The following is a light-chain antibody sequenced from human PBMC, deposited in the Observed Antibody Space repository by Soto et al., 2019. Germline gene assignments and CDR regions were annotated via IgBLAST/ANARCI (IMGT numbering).Light chain of an antibody. CDR1: SSDVGGFNS. Sequence: QSVLTQPRSVSGSPGQSVTISCTGTSSDVGGFNSVSWYQQHPGKAPKLMTYDVNKRPSGVPDRFSGSKSGSTDSLTISGLQAEDEADYYCCSYAGSYSYAFATGTKVTVL. V-gene: IGLV2-11*01. CDR3: CSYAGSYSYA. J-gene: IGLJ1*01. CDR2: DVN.